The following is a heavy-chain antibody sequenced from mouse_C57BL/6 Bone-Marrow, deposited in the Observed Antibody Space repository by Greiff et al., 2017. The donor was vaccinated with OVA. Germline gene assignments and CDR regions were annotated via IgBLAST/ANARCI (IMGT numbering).Heavy chain of an antibody. J-gene: IGHJ2*01. V-gene: IGHV1-53*01. CDR1: GYTFTSYW. Sequence: QVQLQQPGTELVKPGASVKLSCKASGYTFTSYWMHWVKQRPGQGLEWIGNINPSNGGTNYNEKFKSKATLTVYKSSSTAYMQLSSLTSEDSAVYYGARSEATVGFDYWGQGTTLTVSS. D-gene: IGHD1-1*01. CDR2: INPSNGGT. CDR3: ARSEATVGFDY.